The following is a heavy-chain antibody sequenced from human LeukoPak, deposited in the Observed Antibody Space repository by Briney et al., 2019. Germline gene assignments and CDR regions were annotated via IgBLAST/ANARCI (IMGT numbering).Heavy chain of an antibody. J-gene: IGHJ4*02. CDR2: IRYDGSNK. CDR1: GFTFSSYA. Sequence: GGSLRLSCAASGFTFSSYAMSWVRQAPGKGLEGVAFIRYDGSNKYYADSVKGRFTIPRDNSKNTLYLQMNSLRAEDTAVYYCAKDLAYMTTVTPFDYWGQGTLVTVSS. V-gene: IGHV3-30*02. D-gene: IGHD4-17*01. CDR3: AKDLAYMTTVTPFDY.